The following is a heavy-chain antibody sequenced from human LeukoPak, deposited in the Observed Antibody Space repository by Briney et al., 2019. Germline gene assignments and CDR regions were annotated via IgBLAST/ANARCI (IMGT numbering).Heavy chain of an antibody. V-gene: IGHV3-13*01. CDR2: IGTAGDT. D-gene: IGHD3-10*01. J-gene: IGHJ6*02. CDR1: GFTFSSYD. Sequence: GGSLRLSCAASGFTFSSYDMHWVRQATGKGLEWVSAIGTAGDTYYPGSVKGRFTISRENAKNSLYLQMNSLRAGDTAVYYCARERRHGSGSPYALSYGMDVWGQGTTVTVSS. CDR3: ARERRHGSGSPYALSYGMDV.